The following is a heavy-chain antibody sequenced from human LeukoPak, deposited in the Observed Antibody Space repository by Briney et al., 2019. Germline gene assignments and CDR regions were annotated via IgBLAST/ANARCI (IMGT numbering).Heavy chain of an antibody. CDR3: ARHHFYPLRFGEVPFDY. J-gene: IGHJ4*02. CDR1: GYTSTGYY. D-gene: IGHD3-10*01. V-gene: IGHV1-2*02. Sequence: ASVKVSCKASGYTSTGYYMHWVRQAPGQGLEWMGWINPNSGGTNYAQKFQGRVTMTRDTSISTAYMELSRLRSDDTAVYYCARHHFYPLRFGEVPFDYWGQGTLVTVSS. CDR2: INPNSGGT.